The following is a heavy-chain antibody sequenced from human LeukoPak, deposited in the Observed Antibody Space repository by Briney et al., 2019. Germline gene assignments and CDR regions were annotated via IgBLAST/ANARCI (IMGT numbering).Heavy chain of an antibody. CDR2: ISGDETYT. V-gene: IGHV3-74*01. J-gene: IGHJ3*02. CDR3: VREDNAFNI. Sequence: GGSLRLSCVGSAFTFSSDFMHWIRQAPGEGLMYVSQISGDETYTNYADSVKGRFTISRDNAKNTLYLQMNSLRAEDTAVYYCVREDNAFNIWGQGTLVTVSS. CDR1: AFTFSSDF.